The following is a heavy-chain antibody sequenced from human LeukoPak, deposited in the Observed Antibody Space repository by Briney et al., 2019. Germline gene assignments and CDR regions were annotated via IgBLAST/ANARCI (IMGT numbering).Heavy chain of an antibody. CDR1: GGSISSYC. CDR3: ARQVDDYVWGSYKPAPARFDY. CDR2: IYYSGST. J-gene: IGHJ4*02. Sequence: SETLSLTCTVSGGSISSYCWSWIRQPPGKGLEWIGYIYYSGSTNYNPSLKSRVTISVDMSKNQFSLKLSSVTAADTAVYYCARQVDDYVWGSYKPAPARFDYWGQGTLVTVSS. V-gene: IGHV4-59*08. D-gene: IGHD3-16*01.